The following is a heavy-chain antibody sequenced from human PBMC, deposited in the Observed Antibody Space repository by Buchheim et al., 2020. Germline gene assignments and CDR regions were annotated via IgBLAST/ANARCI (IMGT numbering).Heavy chain of an antibody. CDR2: ISYDGSNK. D-gene: IGHD6-19*01. V-gene: IGHV3-30*18. CDR3: AKVGDGLSGWYEYYYYYGMDV. CDR1: GFTFSSYG. J-gene: IGHJ6*02. Sequence: QVQLVESGGGVVQPGRSLRLSCAASGFTFSSYGMHWVRQAPGKGLEWVAVISYDGSNKYYADSVKGRFTISRDNSKNTLYLQMNSLRAEDTAVYYCAKVGDGLSGWYEYYYYYGMDVWGQGTT.